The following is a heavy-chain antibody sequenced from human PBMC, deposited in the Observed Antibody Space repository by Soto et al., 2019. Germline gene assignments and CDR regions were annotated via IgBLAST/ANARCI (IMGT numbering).Heavy chain of an antibody. D-gene: IGHD6-13*01. CDR1: GGTFSSYA. J-gene: IGHJ4*02. CDR3: ARDGGWTNIAAAGYFDY. CDR2: IIPIFGTA. Sequence: QVQLVQSGAEVKKPGSSVKVSCKASGGTFSSYAISWVRQAPGQELEWMGGIIPIFGTANYAQEFQGRVTITADESTSTAYMELSSLRSEDTAVYYCARDGGWTNIAAAGYFDYWGQGTLVTVSS. V-gene: IGHV1-69*01.